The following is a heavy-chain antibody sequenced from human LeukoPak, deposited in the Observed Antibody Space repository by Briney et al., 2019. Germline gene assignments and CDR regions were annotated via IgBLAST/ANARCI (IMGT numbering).Heavy chain of an antibody. CDR1: GGSISSGGYY. CDR3: ARSRGDYTAYLCMDV. CDR2: IYYSGST. Sequence: SETLSLTCTVSGGSISSGGYYWSWIRQHPGKGLEWIGYIYYSGSTYYNPSLKSRVTISVDTSNNQFSLKLSSVTAADTAVYYCARSRGDYTAYLCMDVWGQGTTVTVSS. D-gene: IGHD4-17*01. J-gene: IGHJ6*02. V-gene: IGHV4-31*03.